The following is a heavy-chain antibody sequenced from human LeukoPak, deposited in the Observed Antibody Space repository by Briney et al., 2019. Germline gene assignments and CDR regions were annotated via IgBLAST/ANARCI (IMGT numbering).Heavy chain of an antibody. CDR1: GDSVSSNSAA. CDR3: ARDRAAADLDY. J-gene: IGHJ4*02. V-gene: IGHV6-1*01. D-gene: IGHD6-13*01. CDR2: TYYRSKWYN. Sequence: SQTLSLPYAISGDSVSSNSAAWHWIRRSPSRGLEWLGRTYYRSKWYNDYAVSVQSRITINPDTSKNQFSLQLNSVTPEDTAVYYCARDRAAADLDYWGQRTLVTVSS.